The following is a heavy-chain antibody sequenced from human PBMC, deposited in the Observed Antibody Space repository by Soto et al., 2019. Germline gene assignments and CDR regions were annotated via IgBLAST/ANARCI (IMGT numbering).Heavy chain of an antibody. D-gene: IGHD6-13*01. CDR2: IYYSGST. CDR3: ARPSEQQLVFQH. V-gene: IGHV4-39*01. J-gene: IGHJ1*01. Sequence: SETLSLTCTVSGGSISSSSYYWGWIRQPPGKGLEWIGSIYYSGSTYYNPSLKSRVTISVDTSKNQFSLKLSSVTAADTAAYYCARPSEQQLVFQHWGQGTLVTVSS. CDR1: GGSISSSSYY.